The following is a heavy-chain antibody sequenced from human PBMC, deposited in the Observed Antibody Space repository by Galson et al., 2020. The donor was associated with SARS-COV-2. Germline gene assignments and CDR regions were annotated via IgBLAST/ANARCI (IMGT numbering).Heavy chain of an antibody. D-gene: IGHD3-10*01. J-gene: IGHJ6*02. Sequence: QAGGSLRLSCAASGFTFSSYWMSWVRQAPGKGLEWVANIKQDGSEKYYVDSVKGRFTISRDNAKNSLYLQMNSLRAEDTAVYYCARDAGSGSYYWNYYGMDVWGQGTTVTVSS. CDR1: GFTFSSYW. CDR3: ARDAGSGSYYWNYYGMDV. CDR2: IKQDGSEK. V-gene: IGHV3-7*04.